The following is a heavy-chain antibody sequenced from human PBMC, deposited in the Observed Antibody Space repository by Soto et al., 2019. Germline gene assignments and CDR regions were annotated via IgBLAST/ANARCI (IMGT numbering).Heavy chain of an antibody. V-gene: IGHV4-30-2*01. CDR3: AREISYYFDS. Sequence: QVQLQESGSGLVKPSQTLVLTCTVSGDSISLDGFSWSWIRQPPGKGLEWIGFIYHSGATYYNPSLKSRVTTSVDKSTNQCSLRLSSVTAADTAVYYCAREISYYFDSWGQGTLVTVSS. CDR1: GDSISLDGFS. J-gene: IGHJ4*02. CDR2: IYHSGAT.